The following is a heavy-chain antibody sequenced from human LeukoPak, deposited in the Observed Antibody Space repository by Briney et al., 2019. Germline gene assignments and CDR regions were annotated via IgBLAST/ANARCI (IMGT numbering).Heavy chain of an antibody. J-gene: IGHJ4*02. Sequence: GASVKVSCKASGGTFSSYAISWVRQAPGQGLEWMGRIIPILGIANYAQKFQGRVTITADKSTSTAYMELSSLRSEDTAVYYCARVSTAPPYYLDYWGQGTLVTVSS. CDR1: GGTFSSYA. CDR3: ARVSTAPPYYLDY. V-gene: IGHV1-69*04. D-gene: IGHD5-18*01. CDR2: IIPILGIA.